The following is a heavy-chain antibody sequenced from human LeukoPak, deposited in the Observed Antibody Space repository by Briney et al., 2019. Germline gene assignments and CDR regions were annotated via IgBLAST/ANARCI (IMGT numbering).Heavy chain of an antibody. D-gene: IGHD6-13*01. CDR2: IYTSGST. CDR1: GGSISSYY. Sequence: SETLSLTCTVSGGSISSYYWSWIRQPAGKGLEWIGRIYTSGSTNYNPSPKSRVTMSVDTSKNQFSLKLSSVTAADTAVYYCAREGIAAAGTVGNAFDIWGQGTMVTVSS. CDR3: AREGIAAAGTVGNAFDI. V-gene: IGHV4-4*07. J-gene: IGHJ3*02.